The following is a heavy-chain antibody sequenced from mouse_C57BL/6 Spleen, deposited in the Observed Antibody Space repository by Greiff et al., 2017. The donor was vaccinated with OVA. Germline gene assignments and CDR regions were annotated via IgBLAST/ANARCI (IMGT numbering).Heavy chain of an antibody. Sequence: VQLQQSGPELVKPGASVKISCKASGYAFSSSWMNWVKQRPGKGLEWIGRIYPGDGDTNYNGKFKGKATLTADKSSSTAYMQLSSLTSEDSAVYVCANWATAQASFDYWGKGTTLTVSS. CDR3: ANWATAQASFDY. D-gene: IGHD3-2*02. CDR2: IYPGDGDT. CDR1: GYAFSSSW. J-gene: IGHJ2*01. V-gene: IGHV1-82*01.